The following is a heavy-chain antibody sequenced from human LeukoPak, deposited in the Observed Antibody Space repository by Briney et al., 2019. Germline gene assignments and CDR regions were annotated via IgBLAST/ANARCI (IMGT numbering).Heavy chain of an antibody. D-gene: IGHD4-23*01. CDR1: EYTFTGYY. V-gene: IGHV1-2*02. Sequence: ASVKVSCKTSEYTFTGYYMHWVRQAPGQGLEWMGWISPNSGGTNYAQKFQGRVTMTSDTSISTAYMELSRLRSDDTAVYYCARDLDLLETTVVTSYWGQGTLVTVSS. CDR2: ISPNSGGT. CDR3: ARDLDLLETTVVTSY. J-gene: IGHJ4*02.